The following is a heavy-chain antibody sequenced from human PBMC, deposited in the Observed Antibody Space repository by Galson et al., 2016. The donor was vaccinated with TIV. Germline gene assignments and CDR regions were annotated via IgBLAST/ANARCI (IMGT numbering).Heavy chain of an antibody. Sequence: SVKVSCKASGDTFNSYGIAWVRQAPGQGLEWMGGIIPMIGTPKYAQKFQGRVTITADKSTSTAYMELSSLRSEDTARYYCARVVLGYSNYDGYYHGMEVWGQGTTVTVSS. D-gene: IGHD4-11*01. J-gene: IGHJ6*02. CDR2: IIPMIGTP. CDR3: ARVVLGYSNYDGYYHGMEV. CDR1: GDTFNSYG. V-gene: IGHV1-69*06.